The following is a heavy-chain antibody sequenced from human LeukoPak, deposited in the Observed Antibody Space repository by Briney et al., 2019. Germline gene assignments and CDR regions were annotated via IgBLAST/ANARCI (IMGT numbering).Heavy chain of an antibody. CDR3: ARGRYSNYPVNYYYYGMDV. J-gene: IGHJ6*02. Sequence: SETLSLTCAVYGGSFSGYYWSWIRQPPGKGLEWIGEINHSGSTNYNPSLKSRVTISVDTSKNQFSLRLSSVTAADTAVYYCARGRYSNYPVNYYYYGMDVWGQGTTVTVSS. D-gene: IGHD4-11*01. V-gene: IGHV4-34*01. CDR2: INHSGST. CDR1: GGSFSGYY.